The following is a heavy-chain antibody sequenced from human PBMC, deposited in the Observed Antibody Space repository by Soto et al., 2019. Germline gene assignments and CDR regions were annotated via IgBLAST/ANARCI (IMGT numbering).Heavy chain of an antibody. D-gene: IGHD5-18*01. CDR2: ISSSSSTI. J-gene: IGHJ3*02. CDR3: ARDYSEGIQLWLRHDAFDI. V-gene: IGHV3-48*02. Sequence: EVQLLESGGGLVQPGGSLRLSCAASGFTFSSYAMSWVRQAPGKGLEWVSYISSSSSTIYYADSVKGRFTISRDNAKNSLYLQMNNLRDEDTAVYYCARDYSEGIQLWLRHDAFDIWGQGTMVTVSS. CDR1: GFTFSSYA.